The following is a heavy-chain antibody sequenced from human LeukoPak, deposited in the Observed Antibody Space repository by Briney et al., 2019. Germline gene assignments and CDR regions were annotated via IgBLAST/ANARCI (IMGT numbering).Heavy chain of an antibody. CDR2: FNVGNGNT. CDR1: GYTFTIYA. J-gene: IGHJ4*02. Sequence: ASVKLSFKASGYTFTIYAMHWVRQAPGQRLEWMGWFNVGNGNTKYSQKFPGRVTMTRATSASTAYMELSGQRSEDTAVSHWARARRGLYIFAFLGQGTLVTVSS. V-gene: IGHV1-3*01. CDR3: ARARRGLYIFAF. D-gene: IGHD2-8*01.